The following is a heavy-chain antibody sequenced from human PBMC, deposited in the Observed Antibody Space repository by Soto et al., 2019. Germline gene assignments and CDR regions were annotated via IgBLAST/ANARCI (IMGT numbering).Heavy chain of an antibody. CDR3: AREPRYCRGGTCSITGDAYDI. D-gene: IGHD2-15*01. J-gene: IGHJ3*02. Sequence: EVQLVESGGGLVEPGGSLRLSCAASGFIVSNTYMSWVRQAPGKGLEWVSVIFNGGDTHYADSVKGRFSISRDISNNTLHLLMRSLSPDDTAVYYCAREPRYCRGGTCSITGDAYDIWGQGTMVTVAS. CDR1: GFIVSNTY. CDR2: IFNGGDT. V-gene: IGHV3-66*01.